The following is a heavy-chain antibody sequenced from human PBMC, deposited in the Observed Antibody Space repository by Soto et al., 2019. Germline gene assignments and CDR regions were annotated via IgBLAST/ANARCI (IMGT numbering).Heavy chain of an antibody. CDR2: ISAYNGNT. CDR1: GYTFTSYG. D-gene: IGHD6-13*01. Sequence: ASVKVSCKASGYTFTSYGISWVRQAPGQGLEWMGWISAYNGNTNYAQKLQGRVTMTTDTSTSTAYMELRSLRSDDTAVYYCAREGPKSGIAAALYGMDVWGQGTTVTVSS. CDR3: AREGPKSGIAAALYGMDV. V-gene: IGHV1-18*01. J-gene: IGHJ6*02.